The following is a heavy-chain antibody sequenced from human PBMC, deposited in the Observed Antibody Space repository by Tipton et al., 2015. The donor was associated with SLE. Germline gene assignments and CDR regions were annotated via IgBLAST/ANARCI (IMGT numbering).Heavy chain of an antibody. CDR1: GGSISGDDYY. Sequence: TLSLTCSVSGGSISGDDYYWDWVRQSPGKGLQWIGTIYYSGKTYYNPSLKSRLTISVDTSKNQFSLKLGSVTAADTAVYYCARGPSGYTYGFDSWGQGALVNVSS. J-gene: IGHJ4*02. CDR3: ARGPSGYTYGFDS. D-gene: IGHD5-18*01. CDR2: IYYSGKT. V-gene: IGHV4-39*07.